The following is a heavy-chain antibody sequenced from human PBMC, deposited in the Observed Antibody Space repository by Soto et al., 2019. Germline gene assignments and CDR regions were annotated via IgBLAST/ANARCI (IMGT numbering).Heavy chain of an antibody. CDR2: VSYDGSDS. CDR1: GFLFSSYG. D-gene: IGHD3-3*01. V-gene: IGHV3-30*03. Sequence: PGGSLRLSCAASGFLFSSYGLHWVRQAPGKGLEWVGIVSYDGSDSYYADSVKGRFTISRDNSNKTMSLQMNSLRTEDTALYYCATFGIYDFWSGYLHRDAFDVWRQGTMVTASS. J-gene: IGHJ3*01. CDR3: ATFGIYDFWSGYLHRDAFDV.